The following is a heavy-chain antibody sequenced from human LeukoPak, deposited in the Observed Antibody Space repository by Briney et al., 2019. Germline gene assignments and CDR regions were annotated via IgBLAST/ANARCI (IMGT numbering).Heavy chain of an antibody. D-gene: IGHD6-13*01. V-gene: IGHV3-33*01. CDR2: IWYDGSDK. J-gene: IGHJ4*02. CDR1: GFTFSTYG. Sequence: GGSLRLSCAASGFTFSTYGMHWVRQAPGQGLEWVAIIWYDGSDKYYADSVKGRFAISRDNSKNTLYLHMNSLKVEDTAVYLCAREGGQQLGSFDYWGQGTVVTVSS. CDR3: AREGGQQLGSFDY.